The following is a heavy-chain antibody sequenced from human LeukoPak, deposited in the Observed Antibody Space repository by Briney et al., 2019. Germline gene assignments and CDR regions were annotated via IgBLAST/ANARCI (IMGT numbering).Heavy chain of an antibody. CDR2: INHSGST. V-gene: IGHV4-34*01. D-gene: IGHD6-13*01. CDR1: GGSISSYY. Sequence: PSETLSLTCTVAGGSISSYYWSWIRQPPGKGLEWSGEINHSGSTNYNPSLKSRVTISVDTSKNQFSLKLSSVTAADTAMYYCARIAAAQNYYYYYGMDVWGQGTTVTVSS. J-gene: IGHJ6*02. CDR3: ARIAAAQNYYYYYGMDV.